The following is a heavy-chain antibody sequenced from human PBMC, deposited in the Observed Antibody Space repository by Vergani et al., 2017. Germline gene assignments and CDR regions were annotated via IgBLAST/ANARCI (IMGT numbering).Heavy chain of an antibody. CDR3: ARGIVDSAMVGYYYYYMDV. CDR2: IIPIFGTA. CDR1: GSTFSSYA. J-gene: IGHJ6*03. V-gene: IGHV1-69*01. D-gene: IGHD5-18*01. Sequence: QVQLVQSGAEVKKPGSSVKVSCQASGSTFSSYAINWVRQAPGQGLEWMGGIIPIFGTAKYAQNFQGRVTITADESTNTASMDLSSLRSEDTAVYFCARGIVDSAMVGYYYYYMDVWGKVTTVTVSS.